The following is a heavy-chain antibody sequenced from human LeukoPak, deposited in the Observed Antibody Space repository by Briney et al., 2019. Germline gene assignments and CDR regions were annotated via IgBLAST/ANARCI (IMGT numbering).Heavy chain of an antibody. Sequence: TPSETLSLTCTVSGGSISGTSFYWGWIRQPPGKGLEWVGSISYSGSTYYNPSLKSRVTISLDTSKNHFSLNLSSATASDTAVYYCARRPGDYSNFNWFGPWGQGTLVTVSS. CDR1: GGSISGTSFY. J-gene: IGHJ5*02. CDR2: ISYSGST. V-gene: IGHV4-39*02. D-gene: IGHD4-11*01. CDR3: ARRPGDYSNFNWFGP.